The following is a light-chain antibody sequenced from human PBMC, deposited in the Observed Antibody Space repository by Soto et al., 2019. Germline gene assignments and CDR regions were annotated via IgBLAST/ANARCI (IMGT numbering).Light chain of an antibody. Sequence: QLVLTQPPSVSGAPGQRVTISCTGSSSNIGAGYDVHWYQQLPGTAPKLLIYGNSNRPSGVPDRFSGSKSGTSASLAITGLQAEDEADYYCQSYDSSLSVFGTGTKVTVL. CDR2: GNS. CDR3: QSYDSSLSV. V-gene: IGLV1-40*01. J-gene: IGLJ1*01. CDR1: SSNIGAGYD.